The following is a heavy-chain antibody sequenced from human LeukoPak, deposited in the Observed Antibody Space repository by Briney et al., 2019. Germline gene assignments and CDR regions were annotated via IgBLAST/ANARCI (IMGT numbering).Heavy chain of an antibody. D-gene: IGHD1-20*01. J-gene: IGHJ3*02. CDR2: IYPGDSDT. Sequence: GESLKISCKGSGYSFTSYWIGWVRQMPGKGLEWMGIIYPGDSDTRYSPSFQGQVTISADKSISTAYLQWSSLKASDTAMYYCARHDRRYNWNDKGAFDIWGQGTMVTVSS. CDR3: ARHDRRYNWNDKGAFDI. CDR1: GYSFTSYW. V-gene: IGHV5-51*01.